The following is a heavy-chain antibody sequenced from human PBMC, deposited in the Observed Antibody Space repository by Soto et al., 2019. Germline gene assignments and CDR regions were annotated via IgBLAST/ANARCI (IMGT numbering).Heavy chain of an antibody. J-gene: IGHJ6*02. Sequence: AAVKVSCKASGYSFTSYGISWGRQAPGQGLEWMGWISAYNGNTNYAQKLQGRVTMTTDTSTSTAYMELRSLRSDDTAVYYCARDGSWSLNSSSYNDMDVWRQGTTVTV. CDR2: ISAYNGNT. V-gene: IGHV1-18*01. D-gene: IGHD3-10*01. CDR3: ARDGSWSLNSSSYNDMDV. CDR1: GYSFTSYG.